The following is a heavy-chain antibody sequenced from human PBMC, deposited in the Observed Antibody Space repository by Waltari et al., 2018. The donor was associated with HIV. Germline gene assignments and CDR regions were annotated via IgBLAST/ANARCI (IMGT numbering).Heavy chain of an antibody. CDR1: GGSISSSSYF. CDR3: ARHALRVGASYWYFDL. CDR2: IYYSGRA. V-gene: IGHV4-39*01. J-gene: IGHJ2*01. D-gene: IGHD1-26*01. Sequence: QLQLQESGPGLVKPSETLSLTCTVSGGSISSSSYFWGWIRQPPGKGLEWIGRIYYSGRAYYNPSLQSLVTISVDTSKNRVSLKLSSVTAADTAVYYCARHALRVGASYWYFDLWGRGTLVTVSS.